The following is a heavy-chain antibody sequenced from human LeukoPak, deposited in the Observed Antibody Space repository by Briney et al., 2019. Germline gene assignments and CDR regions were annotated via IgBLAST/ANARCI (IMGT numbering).Heavy chain of an antibody. D-gene: IGHD3-10*01. Sequence: GGSLRLSCAASGFTFSSYGMHWVRQAPGKGLEWVSRINNDGSSTSYADSVQGRFTISRDNAKNTLYLQMNSLRAEDTALYYCARVARGDYYYYYMDVWGKGTTVTVSS. CDR3: ARVARGDYYYYYMDV. CDR2: INNDGSST. J-gene: IGHJ6*03. V-gene: IGHV3-74*01. CDR1: GFTFSSYG.